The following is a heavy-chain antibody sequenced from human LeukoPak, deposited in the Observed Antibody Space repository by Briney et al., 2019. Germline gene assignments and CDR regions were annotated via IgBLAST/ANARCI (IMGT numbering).Heavy chain of an antibody. V-gene: IGHV3-66*01. CDR1: GFTFSNYL. Sequence: PGGSLRLSCVGSGFTFSNYLMTWVRQAPGKGLEWVSVIYSGGNTYYADSVKGRFTISRDNSKNTMYFQMNSLRAEDTAVYYCARVKTGELFYFDYWGQGTLVTVSS. J-gene: IGHJ4*02. CDR2: IYSGGNT. CDR3: ARVKTGELFYFDY. D-gene: IGHD3-10*01.